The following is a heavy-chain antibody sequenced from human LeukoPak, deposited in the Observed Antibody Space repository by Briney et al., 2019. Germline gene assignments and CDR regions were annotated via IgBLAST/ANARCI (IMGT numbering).Heavy chain of an antibody. CDR2: INHSGST. CDR3: ARGQRVLLWFGELLFFFDL. CDR1: GGSFSGYY. V-gene: IGHV4-34*01. Sequence: SETLSLTCAVYGGSFSGYYWSWIRQSPGKGLEWIGEINHSGSTNYNPSLKSRVTISVDTSKNQFSLKLSSVTAADTAVYYCARGQRVLLWFGELLFFFDLWGRGTLVTVSS. J-gene: IGHJ2*01. D-gene: IGHD3-10*01.